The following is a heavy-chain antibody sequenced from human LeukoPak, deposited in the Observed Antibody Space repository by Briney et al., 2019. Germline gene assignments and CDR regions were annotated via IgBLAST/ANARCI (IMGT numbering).Heavy chain of an antibody. V-gene: IGHV4-4*09. Sequence: SETLSLTCAVSGVSISPYYWAWIRQPPGKGLEWIGYIHTSGSNNQYPSLMSRVTISVDKSKNHFSLRLTSVTAADTAVYYCARLSDAVHLGAFDLWGQGTMVTVSS. J-gene: IGHJ3*01. CDR1: GVSISPYY. CDR3: ARLSDAVHLGAFDL. CDR2: IHTSGSN. D-gene: IGHD3-3*01.